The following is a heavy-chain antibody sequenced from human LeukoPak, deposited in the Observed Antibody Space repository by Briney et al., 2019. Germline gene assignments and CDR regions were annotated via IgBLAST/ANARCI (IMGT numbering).Heavy chain of an antibody. V-gene: IGHV3-21*01. CDR3: AKDIDY. CDR2: ISSSSSYI. Sequence: PGGSLRLSCAASGFTFTTYSMTWVRQAPGKGLEWVSSISSSSSYIYYEDSVKGRFTISRDNAKNSLYLQMNSLRAGDTAVYYCAKDIDYWGQGTLVTVSS. J-gene: IGHJ4*02. CDR1: GFTFTTYS.